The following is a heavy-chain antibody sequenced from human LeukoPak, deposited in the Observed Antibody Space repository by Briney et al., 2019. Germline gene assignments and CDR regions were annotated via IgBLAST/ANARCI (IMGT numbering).Heavy chain of an antibody. CDR3: ARRDGYCSSTSCYADYYYGMDV. V-gene: IGHV5-51*01. Sequence: HGESLKISCKGSGYSFTSYWIGWVRQMPGKGLEWMGIIYPGDSDTTYSPSFQDQVTISADKSISTAYLQWSSLKASDTAMYYCARRDGYCSSTSCYADYYYGMDVWGQGTTVTVSS. CDR1: GYSFTSYW. J-gene: IGHJ6*02. CDR2: IYPGDSDT. D-gene: IGHD2-2*01.